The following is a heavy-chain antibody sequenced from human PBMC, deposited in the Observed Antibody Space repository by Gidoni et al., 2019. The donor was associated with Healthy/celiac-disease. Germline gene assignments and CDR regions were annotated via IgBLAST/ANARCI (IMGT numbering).Heavy chain of an antibody. CDR1: GFTVSSNY. J-gene: IGHJ4*02. Sequence: EVQLVESGGGLVQPGGSLRLSCAASGFTVSSNYMSWVRQAPGKGLDWVSVIYSGGSTYYADSVKGRFTISRENSKKTLYLQMNSLRAEDTAVYYCARGDYDFWSGYEEWGQGTLVTVSS. V-gene: IGHV3-66*01. CDR3: ARGDYDFWSGYEE. D-gene: IGHD3-3*01. CDR2: IYSGGST.